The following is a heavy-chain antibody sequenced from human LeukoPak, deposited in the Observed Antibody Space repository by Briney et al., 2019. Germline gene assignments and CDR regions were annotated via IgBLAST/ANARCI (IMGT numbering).Heavy chain of an antibody. CDR1: GFTFDDYG. CDR3: AREGFTIFGVVTHFDY. D-gene: IGHD3-3*01. J-gene: IGHJ4*02. V-gene: IGHV3-20*04. Sequence: GGSLRLSCAASGFTFDDYGMSWVRQAPGKGLEWVSGINWNGGSTGYADSVKGRFTISRDNVKNSLYLQMDSLRAEDTALYYCAREGFTIFGVVTHFDYWGQGTLVTVSS. CDR2: INWNGGST.